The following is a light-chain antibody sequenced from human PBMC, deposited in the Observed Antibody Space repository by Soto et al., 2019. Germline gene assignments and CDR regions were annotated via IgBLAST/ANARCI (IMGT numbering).Light chain of an antibody. CDR1: QSVSRS. V-gene: IGKV1-5*01. Sequence: DIQMTQSPSTLSASVGDRVTITCRASQSVSRSLAWYQQKPGKAPKVLIYAASSLQSGVPSRFSGSGSGTDFTLTISSLQPDDFATYYCHHYNNYSGTFGQGTQVEVK. CDR3: HHYNNYSGT. CDR2: AAS. J-gene: IGKJ1*01.